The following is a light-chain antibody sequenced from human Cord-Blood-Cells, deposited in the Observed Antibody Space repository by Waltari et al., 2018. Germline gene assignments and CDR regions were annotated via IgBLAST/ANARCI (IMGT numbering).Light chain of an antibody. CDR1: SSDVGGYNY. CDR3: SSYTSSSTLV. CDR2: DVS. Sequence: QSALTQPASVSGSPGQSITISCTGTSSDVGGYNYVSWYQQHPGKAPKLLIYDVSNRPSGVSPRFSRSKSGKPASLTLSGLQAEDEGDYYCSSYTSSSTLVFGGGTKLTVL. V-gene: IGLV2-14*01. J-gene: IGLJ2*01.